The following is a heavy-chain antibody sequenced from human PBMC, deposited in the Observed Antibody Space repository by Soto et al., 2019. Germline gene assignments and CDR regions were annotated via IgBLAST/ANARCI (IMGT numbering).Heavy chain of an antibody. Sequence: QRLEWMGWINAGNGNTKYSQKFQGRVTITRDTSASTAYMELSSLRSEDTAVYYCARWGGLDTSPFSDYRGKRTLVTVTS. D-gene: IGHD2-2*01. V-gene: IGHV1-3*01. J-gene: IGHJ4*02. CDR2: INAGNGNT. CDR3: ARWGGLDTSPFSDY.